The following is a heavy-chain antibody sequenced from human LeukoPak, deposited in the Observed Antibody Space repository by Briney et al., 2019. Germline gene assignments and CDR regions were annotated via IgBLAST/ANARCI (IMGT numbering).Heavy chain of an antibody. Sequence: SETLSLTCTVSGGSITNYYWSWIRQPPGKGLEWIGYIYYSGSTNYNPSLKSRVTISVDTSKNQFSLKLSSVTAADTAVYYCARDIGDYVFDYWGQGTLVTVSS. D-gene: IGHD4-17*01. CDR1: GGSITNYY. J-gene: IGHJ4*02. V-gene: IGHV4-59*01. CDR2: IYYSGST. CDR3: ARDIGDYVFDY.